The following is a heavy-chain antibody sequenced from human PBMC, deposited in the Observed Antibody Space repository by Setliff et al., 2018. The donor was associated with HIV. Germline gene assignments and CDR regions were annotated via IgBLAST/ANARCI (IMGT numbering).Heavy chain of an antibody. CDR3: AKSSPSIGYISDH. V-gene: IGHV4-59*03. CDR1: GASISSYY. D-gene: IGHD5-12*01. Sequence: SETLSLTCSVSGASISSYYWSWIRQPPGKGLEWIGYISPTGNTNYNPSLKSRVTISTDTSKNQCSLNVKSVTAADTAVYFCAKSSPSIGYISDHWGQGTLVTVSS. J-gene: IGHJ4*02. CDR2: ISPTGNT.